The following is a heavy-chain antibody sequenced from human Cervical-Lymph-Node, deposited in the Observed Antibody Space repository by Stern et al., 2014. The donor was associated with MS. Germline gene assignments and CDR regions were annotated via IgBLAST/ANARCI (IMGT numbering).Heavy chain of an antibody. CDR3: ARDRANYGVFDY. V-gene: IGHV1-18*01. D-gene: IGHD4/OR15-4a*01. J-gene: IGHJ4*02. CDR2: VSGHNGVT. Sequence: QVQLGQSGGEVKKPGASVKVSCKTSGYTFTDYGVTWVRLAPGQGLEWMGWVSGHNGVTNDARKFQDRVTISRDTSTSTAYMELRSLRADDTAVYYCARDRANYGVFDYWGQGSLVTVSA. CDR1: GYTFTDYG.